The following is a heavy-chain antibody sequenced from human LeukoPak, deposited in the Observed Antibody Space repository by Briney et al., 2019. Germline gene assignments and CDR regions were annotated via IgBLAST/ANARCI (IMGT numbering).Heavy chain of an antibody. CDR2: IYSGGST. Sequence: PGGSLRLSCAASGFTVSSNYMSWVRQAPGKGLEWVSVIYSGGSTYYADSVKGGFTISRDNSKNTLYLQMNSLRAEDTAVYYCARLVGAPSDGTKNWKDHWGQGTLVTVSS. V-gene: IGHV3-66*01. D-gene: IGHD1-26*01. J-gene: IGHJ4*02. CDR1: GFTVSSNY. CDR3: ARLVGAPSDGTKNWKDH.